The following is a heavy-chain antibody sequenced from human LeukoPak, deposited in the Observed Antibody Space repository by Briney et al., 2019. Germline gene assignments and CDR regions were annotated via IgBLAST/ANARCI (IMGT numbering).Heavy chain of an antibody. V-gene: IGHV3-23*01. CDR2: ISGSGGST. D-gene: IGHD3-10*01. J-gene: IGHJ4*02. CDR1: GFTFSRYD. Sequence: PGGSLRLSCAASGFTFSRYDMSRVRQAPGKGLEWVSAISGSGGSTYYADSVKGRFTISRDNSKNTLYLQMNSLRAEDTAVYYCARGGGLLWFGELLYSFDYWGQGTLVTVSS. CDR3: ARGGGLLWFGELLYSFDY.